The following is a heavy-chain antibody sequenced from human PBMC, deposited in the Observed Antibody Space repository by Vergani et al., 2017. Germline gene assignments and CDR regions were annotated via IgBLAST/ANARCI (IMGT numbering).Heavy chain of an antibody. CDR2: IIPILGIA. J-gene: IGHJ6*03. D-gene: IGHD2-15*01. CDR3: ARVYCSGGSCYSYYYYMDV. V-gene: IGHV1-69*04. CDR1: GGTFSSYA. Sequence: QVQLVQSGAEVKKPGSSVKVSCKASGGTFSSYAISWVRQAPGQGLEWMGRIIPILGIANYAQKFQGRVTITADKSTSTAYMELSSLRSEDTAVYYCARVYCSGGSCYSYYYYMDVWGKGTTVTVSS.